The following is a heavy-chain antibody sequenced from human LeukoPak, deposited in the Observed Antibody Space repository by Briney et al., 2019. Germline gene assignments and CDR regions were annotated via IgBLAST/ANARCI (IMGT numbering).Heavy chain of an antibody. CDR3: AKETAGNDY. Sequence: GGSLRLSCAASGFTFYDYAMHWVRQAPGKGLGWVSGISWNSGSIGYADSVKGRFTISRDNAKNSLYLQMNSLRAEDTALYYCAKETAGNDYWGQGTLVTVSS. CDR2: ISWNSGSI. V-gene: IGHV3-9*01. J-gene: IGHJ4*02. D-gene: IGHD6-13*01. CDR1: GFTFYDYA.